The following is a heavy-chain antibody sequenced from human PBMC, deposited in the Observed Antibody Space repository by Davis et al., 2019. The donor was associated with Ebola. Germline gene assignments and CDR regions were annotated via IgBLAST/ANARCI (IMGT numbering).Heavy chain of an antibody. V-gene: IGHV1-18*04. CDR2: ISAYNGNT. D-gene: IGHD4-11*01. Sequence: ASVKVSCKASGYTFTSYGISWVRQAPGQGLEWMGWISAYNGNTNYAQKLQGRVTMTTDTSTSTAYMELSSLRSEDTAVYYCATQRVGYSNYFDYWGQGTLVTVSS. CDR3: ATQRVGYSNYFDY. CDR1: GYTFTSYG. J-gene: IGHJ4*02.